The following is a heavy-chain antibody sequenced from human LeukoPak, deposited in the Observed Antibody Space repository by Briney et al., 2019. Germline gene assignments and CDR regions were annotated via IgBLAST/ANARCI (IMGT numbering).Heavy chain of an antibody. Sequence: GGSLRLSCAADGFTFSNVAMSWVRQPPGKGLQWVANVKQDGSEKYYVDSVKGRFTISRDNSKNTLYLQMYSLRARATPVYYCANVPLVSSQEYFDYWGQGTLVTVSS. CDR1: GFTFSNVA. CDR2: VKQDGSEK. J-gene: IGHJ4*02. D-gene: IGHD2-2*01. V-gene: IGHV3-7*03. CDR3: ANVPLVSSQEYFDY.